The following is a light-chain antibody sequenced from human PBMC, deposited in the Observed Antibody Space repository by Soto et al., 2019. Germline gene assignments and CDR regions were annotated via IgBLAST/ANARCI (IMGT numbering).Light chain of an antibody. J-gene: IGKJ1*01. CDR1: QSLSISY. CDR3: QQYADSPPWT. CDR2: GAS. Sequence: EIVLTQSPCTLSFSPLERSTLSCRASQSLSISYLAWYQQRPGQAPRLLIHGASSRAAGIPDRFSGSGSGTDFTLTISRLEPEDFAVYYCQQYADSPPWTFGQGTKVDIK. V-gene: IGKV3-20*01.